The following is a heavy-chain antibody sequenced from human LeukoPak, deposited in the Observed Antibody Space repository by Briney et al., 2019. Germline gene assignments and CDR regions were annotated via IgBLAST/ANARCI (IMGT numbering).Heavy chain of an antibody. CDR1: GGTFSSYA. V-gene: IGHV1-69*13. D-gene: IGHD1-26*01. Sequence: SVKVSCKASGGTFSSYAISWVRQAPGQGLEWMGGIIPIFGTANYAQKFQGRVTITADESTSTAYMELSSLRSEDTAVYHCASTRYSGSYLTFDYWGQGTLVTVSS. CDR3: ASTRYSGSYLTFDY. J-gene: IGHJ4*02. CDR2: IIPIFGTA.